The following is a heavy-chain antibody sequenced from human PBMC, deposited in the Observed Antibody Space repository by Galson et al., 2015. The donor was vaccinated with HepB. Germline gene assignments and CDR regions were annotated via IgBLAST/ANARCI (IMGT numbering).Heavy chain of an antibody. V-gene: IGHV3-30-3*01. CDR2: ISYDGSNK. J-gene: IGHJ4*02. CDR1: GFTFGSYA. CDR3: ARDRVIAIRDRMVTPIGY. D-gene: IGHD2-21*01. Sequence: SLRLSCAASGFTFGSYAMHWVRQAPGKGLEWVAVISYDGSNKYYADSVKGRFTISRDNSKNTLYLQMNSLRAEDTAVYYCARDRVIAIRDRMVTPIGYWGQGTLVTVSS.